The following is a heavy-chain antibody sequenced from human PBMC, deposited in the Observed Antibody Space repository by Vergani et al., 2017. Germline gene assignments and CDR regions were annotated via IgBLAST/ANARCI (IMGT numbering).Heavy chain of an antibody. CDR1: GASISSGSYY. Sequence: QVQLQESGPGLVRPSQTLSLTCTVSGASISSGSYYWSWFRQPAGKRLEWIGRFYTGGGINYNPSLKSRVTISVDTSKNQFSLQLSSVTAADTAVYYCARDPLYSNTWPFPLLVVDVWGQGTTVTVSS. D-gene: IGHD6-13*01. V-gene: IGHV4-61*02. J-gene: IGHJ6*02. CDR2: FYTGGGI. CDR3: ARDPLYSNTWPFPLLVVDV.